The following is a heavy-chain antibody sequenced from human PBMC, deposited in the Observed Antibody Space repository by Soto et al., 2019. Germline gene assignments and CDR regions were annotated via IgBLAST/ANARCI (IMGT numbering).Heavy chain of an antibody. D-gene: IGHD3-10*01. V-gene: IGHV1-46*03. CDR1: GYTFTSYY. CDR2: INPSGGST. Sequence: QVQLVQSGAEVKKPGASVKVSCKASGYTFTSYYMHWVRQAPGQGLEWMGIINPSGGSTSYAQKFPGRVTMTRDTSTSTVYMELSSLRSEDTAVYYCARAPGMYYYGSGSYSDWGQGTLVTVSS. J-gene: IGHJ4*02. CDR3: ARAPGMYYYGSGSYSD.